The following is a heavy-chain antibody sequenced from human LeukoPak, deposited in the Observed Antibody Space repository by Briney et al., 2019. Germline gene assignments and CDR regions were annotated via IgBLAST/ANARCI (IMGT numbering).Heavy chain of an antibody. Sequence: GASVKVSCKASGYTFTSYDINWVRQATGQGLEWMGWMNPNSGNTGYVQKFQGRVTMTRNTSISTAYMELNSLRSEDTAVYYCARGGRTYSNSPYYYYYGMDVWGQGTTVTVSS. J-gene: IGHJ6*02. CDR3: ARGGRTYSNSPYYYYYGMDV. CDR1: GYTFTSYD. CDR2: MNPNSGNT. V-gene: IGHV1-8*01. D-gene: IGHD4-4*01.